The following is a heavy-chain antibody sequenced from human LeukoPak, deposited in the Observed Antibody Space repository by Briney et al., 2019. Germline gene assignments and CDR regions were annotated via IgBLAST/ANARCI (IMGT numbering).Heavy chain of an antibody. D-gene: IGHD6-13*01. Sequence: GGSLRLSCAASGFTFSSYSMNWVRQAPGKGLEWVSSISSSSSYIYYADSVKGRFTISRDNAKNSLYLQMNSLRAEDTAVYYCARRGSIAAAGTFSSYGAVYYFDYRGQGTLVTVSS. J-gene: IGHJ4*02. V-gene: IGHV3-21*01. CDR1: GFTFSSYS. CDR3: ARRGSIAAAGTFSSYGAVYYFDY. CDR2: ISSSSSYI.